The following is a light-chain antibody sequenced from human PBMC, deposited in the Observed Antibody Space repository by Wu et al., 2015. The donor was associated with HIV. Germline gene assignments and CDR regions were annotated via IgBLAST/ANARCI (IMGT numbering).Light chain of an antibody. J-gene: IGKJ2*01. CDR2: DAS. CDR1: QSVTRY. V-gene: IGKV3-11*01. Sequence: EIVLTQSPATLSLSPGERATLSCRASQSVTRYLAWYQQKRGQAPRLLISDASKRATGIPARFSGGGSGTDFSLTISSLEPEDFAVYYCQQRSNWPPTFGQGTKLEI. CDR3: QQRSNWPPT.